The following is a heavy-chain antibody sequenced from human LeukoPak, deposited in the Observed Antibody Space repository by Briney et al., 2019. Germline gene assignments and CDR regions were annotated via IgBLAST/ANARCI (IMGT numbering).Heavy chain of an antibody. D-gene: IGHD3-22*01. CDR3: ARSSRRYYYDSSGYYLA. CDR1: GGSFSGYY. CDR2: INHSGST. Sequence: SETLSLTCAVYGGSFSGYYWSWIRQPPGKGLEWIGEINHSGSTNYNPSLKSRVTISVDTSKNQFSLKLSPVTAADTAVYYCARSSRRYYYDSSGYYLAWGQGTLVTVSS. J-gene: IGHJ5*02. V-gene: IGHV4-34*01.